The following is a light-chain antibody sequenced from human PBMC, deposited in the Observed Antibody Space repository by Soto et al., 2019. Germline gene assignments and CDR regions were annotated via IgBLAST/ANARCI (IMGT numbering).Light chain of an antibody. J-gene: IGKJ1*01. CDR3: HQYANSQWT. CDR2: GAS. V-gene: IGKV3-20*01. Sequence: EIVLTQSPGTLSLSPGERATLSCRASQSVSSSQVAWYQQKPGQAPRLLMYGASCRTTGIPARFSGSGSGTDFTLTISRLEPEDFAVYYCHQYANSQWTFGQGTKVEI. CDR1: QSVSSSQ.